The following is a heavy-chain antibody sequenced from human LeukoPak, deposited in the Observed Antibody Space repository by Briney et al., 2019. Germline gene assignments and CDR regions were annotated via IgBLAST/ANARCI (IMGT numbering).Heavy chain of an antibody. J-gene: IGHJ4*02. CDR2: IYYSGNT. D-gene: IGHD3/OR15-3a*01. CDR3: ARQTGSGLFILP. Sequence: SETLSLTCIVSGGSITSSSYYWGWIRQPPGKGLEWIGSIYYSGNTYYNASLKSQVPISIDTSKNQFSLRLTSVTAADTAVYYCARQTGSGLFILPGGQGTLVTVSS. V-gene: IGHV4-39*01. CDR1: GGSITSSSYY.